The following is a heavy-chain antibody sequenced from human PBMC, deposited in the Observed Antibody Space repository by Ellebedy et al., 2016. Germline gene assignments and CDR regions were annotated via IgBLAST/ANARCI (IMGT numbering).Heavy chain of an antibody. V-gene: IGHV3-30*18. CDR3: AKGYSSGVDY. D-gene: IGHD6-19*01. Sequence: GESLKISCAASGFTFSSYGMHWVRQAPGKGLEWVAVISYDGSNKYYADSVKGRFTISRDNSKNTLYLQMNSLRAEDTAVYYCAKGYSSGVDYWGQGTLVTVSS. J-gene: IGHJ4*02. CDR2: ISYDGSNK. CDR1: GFTFSSYG.